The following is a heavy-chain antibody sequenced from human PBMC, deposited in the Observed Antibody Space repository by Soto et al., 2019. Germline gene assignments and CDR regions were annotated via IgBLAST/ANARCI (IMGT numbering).Heavy chain of an antibody. CDR2: IYYSGST. J-gene: IGHJ5*02. Sequence: QLQLQESGPGLVKPSETLSLTCTVSGGSISSSSYYWGWIRQPPGKGLEWIGSIYYSGSTYYNPSLKSLVTISVDTSKNQFSLKLSAVTGADSAVYYCARPHYDCWSGYDLGKNWFDPWGQGTLVTVSS. V-gene: IGHV4-39*01. D-gene: IGHD3-3*01. CDR3: ARPHYDCWSGYDLGKNWFDP. CDR1: GGSISSSSYY.